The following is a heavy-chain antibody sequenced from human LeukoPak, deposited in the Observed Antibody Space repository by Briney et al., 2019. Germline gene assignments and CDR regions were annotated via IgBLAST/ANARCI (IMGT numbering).Heavy chain of an antibody. CDR2: ISYDGSIR. CDR1: EFSFSNYA. D-gene: IGHD1-1*01. V-gene: IGHV3-30-3*01. J-gene: IGHJ5*02. Sequence: GGSLRLSCAASEFSFSNYAMYWVRQAPGKGLEWLAVISYDGSIRYYADSVKGRFTISRDNSNNTVHLQMNSLRPDDSALYYCAREDNPLWFNPWGQGTLVTVSS. CDR3: AREDNPLWFNP.